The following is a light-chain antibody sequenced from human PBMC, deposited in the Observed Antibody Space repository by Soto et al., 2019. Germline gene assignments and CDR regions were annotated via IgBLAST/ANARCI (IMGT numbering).Light chain of an antibody. J-gene: IGKJ4*01. CDR1: QGIGYF. CDR3: QKYKSAPSLT. CDR2: AAS. Sequence: DFQMTQSPSSLSASVGDRVTITCRASQGIGYFLAWYQHKPGKVPKLLIYAASTLQSGVPSRFSGSGSGTDFTLTISSLQPEDVATYYCQKYKSAPSLTFGGGTKVEIK. V-gene: IGKV1-27*01.